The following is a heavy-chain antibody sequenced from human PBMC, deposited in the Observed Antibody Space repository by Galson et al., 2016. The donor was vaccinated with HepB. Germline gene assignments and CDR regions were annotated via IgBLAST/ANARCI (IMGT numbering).Heavy chain of an antibody. CDR2: IRPNNGDT. J-gene: IGHJ6*02. CDR3: ARAPVDDDGLTADHWSMYYFGLGV. Sequence: SVKVSCKAFVNTFNKFGITWVRQAPGHGLEWLGWIRPNNGDTRYGQKFPGRVTMTTDASTKTVYMELRSLTSDDTALYYGARAPVDDDGLTADHWSMYYFGLGVWGQGTTVTVSS. CDR1: VNTFNKFG. V-gene: IGHV1-18*01. D-gene: IGHD3-9*01.